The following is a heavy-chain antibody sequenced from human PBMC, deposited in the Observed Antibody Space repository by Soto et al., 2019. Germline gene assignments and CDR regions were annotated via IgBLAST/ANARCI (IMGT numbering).Heavy chain of an antibody. CDR2: INHSGST. J-gene: IGHJ5*02. V-gene: IGHV4-34*01. CDR3: ARGDRTPILPGYQSGNWFDP. Sequence: SETLSLTCAVYGGSFSGYYWSWIRQPPGKXLEWIGEINHSGSTNYYPSLKSRVTISVDTSKNQFSLKLSSVTAADTAVYYCARGDRTPILPGYQSGNWFDPWGQGSLVTVSS. D-gene: IGHD3-9*01. CDR1: GGSFSGYY.